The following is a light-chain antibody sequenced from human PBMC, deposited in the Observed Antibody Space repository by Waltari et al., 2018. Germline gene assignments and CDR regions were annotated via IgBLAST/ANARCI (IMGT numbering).Light chain of an antibody. CDR3: QQFDKWPLT. J-gene: IGKJ4*01. CDR2: GAS. V-gene: IGKV3-15*01. CDR1: QSISRN. Sequence: DIVMTQSPATLSVSPGARATLSCRASQSISRNLAWYQQRPGQAPRLLIYGASTRATGFPARFSGSGSGTEFTLTISSLQSEDFAVYYCQQFDKWPLTFGGGTKVEFK.